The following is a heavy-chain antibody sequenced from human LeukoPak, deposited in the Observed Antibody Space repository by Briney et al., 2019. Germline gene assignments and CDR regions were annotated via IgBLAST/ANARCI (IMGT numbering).Heavy chain of an antibody. CDR2: ISSSGSTI. J-gene: IGHJ4*02. CDR3: ASPTAYCSSTSCPFDY. V-gene: IGHV3-11*04. Sequence: GGSLRLSCAASGFTFSDYYMSWIRQAPGKGLEWVSYISSSGSTIYYADSVKGRFTISRDNAKNSLYLQMNSLRAEDTAVYYCASPTAYCSSTSCPFDYWGQGTLVTVSS. CDR1: GFTFSDYY. D-gene: IGHD2-2*01.